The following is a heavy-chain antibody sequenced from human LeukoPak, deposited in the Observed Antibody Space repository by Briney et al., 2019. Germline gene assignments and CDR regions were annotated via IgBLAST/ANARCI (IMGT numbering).Heavy chain of an antibody. CDR2: IYYSGST. V-gene: IGHV4-31*03. Sequence: PSQTLSLTCTVSGGSISSGGYYWRWIRQHPGKGLEWIVYIYYSGSTYYNPSLKSRVTISVDTSKNQFSLKLSSVTAADTAVYYCARDVGDSSGYFTDAFDIWGQGTMVTVSS. D-gene: IGHD3-22*01. J-gene: IGHJ3*02. CDR3: ARDVGDSSGYFTDAFDI. CDR1: GGSISSGGYY.